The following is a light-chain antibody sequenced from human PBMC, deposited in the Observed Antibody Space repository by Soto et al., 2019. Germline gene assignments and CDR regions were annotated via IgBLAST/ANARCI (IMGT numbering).Light chain of an antibody. CDR1: SSNIGAGYD. CDR3: QSYNSSLSGSGV. J-gene: IGLJ2*01. CDR2: GNS. V-gene: IGLV1-40*01. Sequence: QAVVTQPPSVSGAPGQRVTISCTGSSSNIGAGYDVHWYQQLPGTAPKLLIYGNSNRPSGLPDRFSGSKSGTSASLAITGLQAEDEADYYCQSYNSSLSGSGVFGGGTKLTVL.